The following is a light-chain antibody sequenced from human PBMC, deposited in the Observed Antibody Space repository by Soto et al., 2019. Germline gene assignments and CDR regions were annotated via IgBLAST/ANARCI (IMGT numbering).Light chain of an antibody. V-gene: IGKV3-20*01. Sequence: EIVLTQSPGSLSLSPGERATLSCRASQSVSSTFFAWYQQRPGQAPRLLMYGASSRATGIPERFSGSGSGTDFTLTISRPVPEDFAVYYCLQFDSSVTFGQGTKVEIK. CDR3: LQFDSSVT. CDR1: QSVSSTF. J-gene: IGKJ1*01. CDR2: GAS.